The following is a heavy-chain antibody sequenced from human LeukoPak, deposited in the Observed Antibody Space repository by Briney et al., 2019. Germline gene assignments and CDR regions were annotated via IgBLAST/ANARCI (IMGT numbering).Heavy chain of an antibody. Sequence: GESLKFSCKGSGYSFTSYWIGWVRQMPGKGLEWMGIIYPGDSDTRYSPSFQGQVTISADKSINTAYLQWSSLKASDTAMYYCARHEIAAAGTESWFDPWGQGTLVTVSS. V-gene: IGHV5-51*01. D-gene: IGHD6-13*01. CDR2: IYPGDSDT. CDR3: ARHEIAAAGTESWFDP. CDR1: GYSFTSYW. J-gene: IGHJ5*02.